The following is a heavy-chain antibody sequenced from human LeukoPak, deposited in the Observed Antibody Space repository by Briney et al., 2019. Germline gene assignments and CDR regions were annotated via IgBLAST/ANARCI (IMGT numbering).Heavy chain of an antibody. J-gene: IGHJ4*02. V-gene: IGHV4-61*02. Sequence: PSETLSLTCTVSGGSISSGSYYWSWIRQPAGKGLEWIGRIYTSGSTNYNPSLKSRVTISVDTSKNQFSLKLSSVTAADTAVYYCARQSYRGSYWNYFDYWGQGTLVTVSS. CDR2: IYTSGST. CDR1: GGSISSGSYY. CDR3: ARQSYRGSYWNYFDY. D-gene: IGHD1-26*01.